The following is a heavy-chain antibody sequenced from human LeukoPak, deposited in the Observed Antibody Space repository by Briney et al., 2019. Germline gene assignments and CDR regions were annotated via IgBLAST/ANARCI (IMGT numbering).Heavy chain of an antibody. CDR1: GFTVSSNY. V-gene: IGHV3-66*02. CDR3: ARGYTYGDY. D-gene: IGHD5-18*01. CDR2: IYSGANT. J-gene: IGHJ4*02. Sequence: PGGSLRLSCAASGFTVSSNYMSWVRQAPGKGLESVSVIYSGANTYYADSVKCRFIIYRDNSKNTLYLQMNSLRAEDTAVYYCARGYTYGDYWGQGTLVTVSS.